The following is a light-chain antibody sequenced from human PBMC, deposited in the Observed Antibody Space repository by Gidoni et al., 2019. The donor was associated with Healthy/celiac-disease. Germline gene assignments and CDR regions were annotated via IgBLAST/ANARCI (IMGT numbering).Light chain of an antibody. V-gene: IGKV3-20*01. CDR2: GAS. CDR1: QSVSSSY. J-gene: IGKJ2*01. CDR3: QQYGSSPPRYT. Sequence: EIVLTQSPGTLSLSPGERATLSCRASQSVSSSYLAWYQQKPGPAPRLLIYGASSRATGIPDRFSGSGSGTDFTLTISRLEPEDFALYYCQQYGSSPPRYTCGQGTKLEIK.